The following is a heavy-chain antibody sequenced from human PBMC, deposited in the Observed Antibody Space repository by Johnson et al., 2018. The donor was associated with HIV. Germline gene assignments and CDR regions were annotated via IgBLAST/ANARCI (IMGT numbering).Heavy chain of an antibody. CDR1: GLTFSSYG. CDR2: IKSKTDGGTT. CDR3: TTYTTMVTMYVEIKGGAFDI. V-gene: IGHV3-15*01. J-gene: IGHJ3*02. Sequence: MLLVESGGGVVQPGRSLRLSCAASGLTFSSYGMHWVRQAPGKGLEWVGRIKSKTDGGTTDYAAPVKGRFTISRDDSKNTLYLQMNSLKTEDTAVYYCTTYTTMVTMYVEIKGGAFDIWGQGTMVTVSS. D-gene: IGHD5-18*01.